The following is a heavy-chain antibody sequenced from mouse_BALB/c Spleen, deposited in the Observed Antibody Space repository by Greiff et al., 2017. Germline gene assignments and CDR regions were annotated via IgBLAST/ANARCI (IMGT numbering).Heavy chain of an antibody. CDR1: GYTFTSYV. D-gene: IGHD2-4*01. V-gene: IGHV1-14*01. Sequence: VQLQQSGPELVKPGASVKMSCKASGYTFTSYVMHWVKQKPGQGLEWIGYINPYNDGTKYNEKFKGKATLTSDKSSSTAYMELSSLTSEDSAVYYCARGGDYDVDAMDYWGQGTSVTVSS. J-gene: IGHJ4*01. CDR2: INPYNDGT. CDR3: ARGGDYDVDAMDY.